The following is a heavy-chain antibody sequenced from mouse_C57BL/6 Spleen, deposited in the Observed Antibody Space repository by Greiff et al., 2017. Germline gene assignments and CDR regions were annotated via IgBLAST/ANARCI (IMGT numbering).Heavy chain of an antibody. CDR2: IYPGSGST. CDR1: GYTFTSYW. Sequence: QVQLQQPGAELVKPGASVKMSCKASGYTFTSYWITWVKQRPGQGLEWIGDIYPGSGSTNYNEKFKSKATLTVDTSSSTAYMQLSSLTSEDSAVYYCARTDYGSSEYYFDYWGQGTTLTVSS. CDR3: ARTDYGSSEYYFDY. V-gene: IGHV1-55*01. D-gene: IGHD1-1*01. J-gene: IGHJ2*01.